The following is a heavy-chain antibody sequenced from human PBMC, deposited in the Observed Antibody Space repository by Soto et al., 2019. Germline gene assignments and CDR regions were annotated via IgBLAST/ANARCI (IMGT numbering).Heavy chain of an antibody. V-gene: IGHV4-39*01. CDR1: GDSINSDNYY. J-gene: IGHJ4*02. D-gene: IGHD3-9*01. CDR2: LYYRGNT. Sequence: QLQLQESGPGLVKPSETLSLTCSVSGDSINSDNYYWGWIRQPPGKGLEWIGSLYYRGNTYYNPYLKNRVTRSLDKSKSQFSLKLNSVTAADSAVYFCARLEGLATISYYFGYWGQGNLVTVSS. CDR3: ARLEGLATISYYFGY.